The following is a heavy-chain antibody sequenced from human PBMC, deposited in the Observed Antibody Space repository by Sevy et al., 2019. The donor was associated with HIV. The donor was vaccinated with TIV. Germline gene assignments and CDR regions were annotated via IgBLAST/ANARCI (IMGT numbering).Heavy chain of an antibody. V-gene: IGHV1-2*06. CDR1: GYAFTGYY. J-gene: IGHJ6*02. Sequence: ASVKVSCKASGYAFTGYYIHWVRQAPGQGLEWMGRINPISGGTEDTQKFQGRDTMTRDTSISTAYMDVSRLTSDDTTVYYCARAPTDFWTGGMAVWGQGTVVTVSS. CDR2: INPISGGT. D-gene: IGHD3-3*01. CDR3: ARAPTDFWTGGMAV.